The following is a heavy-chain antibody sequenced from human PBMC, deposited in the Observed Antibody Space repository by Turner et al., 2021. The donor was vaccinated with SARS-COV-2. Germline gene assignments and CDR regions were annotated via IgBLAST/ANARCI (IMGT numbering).Heavy chain of an antibody. J-gene: IGHJ4*02. Sequence: EVQLVESGGGLFKPGGSLSLSCAASGFTFSSYSMNWVRQAPGKGLEWGSFISSSSSYIYYADSVKGRFTISRDNAKNSLYLQMNSLRAEDTAVYYCARELAGRFGGATEIDYWGQGTLVTVSS. V-gene: IGHV3-21*01. CDR2: ISSSSSYI. CDR3: ARELAGRFGGATEIDY. D-gene: IGHD1-26*01. CDR1: GFTFSSYS.